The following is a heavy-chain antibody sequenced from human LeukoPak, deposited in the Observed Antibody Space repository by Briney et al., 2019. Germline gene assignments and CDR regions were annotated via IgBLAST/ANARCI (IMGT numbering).Heavy chain of an antibody. Sequence: PSETLSLTCAVYGGSFSGYYWSWIRQPPGKGLEWIGEINHSGSTNYNPSLKSRVTMSVDTSKNQFSLKLSSVTAADTAVYYCARDHYYGSGRHYDYWGQGTLVAVSS. CDR3: ARDHYYGSGRHYDY. CDR1: GGSFSGYY. CDR2: INHSGST. D-gene: IGHD3-10*01. J-gene: IGHJ4*02. V-gene: IGHV4-34*01.